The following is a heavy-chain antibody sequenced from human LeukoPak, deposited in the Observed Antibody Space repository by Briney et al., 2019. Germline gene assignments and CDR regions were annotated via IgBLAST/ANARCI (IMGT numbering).Heavy chain of an antibody. J-gene: IGHJ5*02. Sequence: PGGSLRLSCAASGFTLTGYGFHWVRQAPGKGLKWVAVVWYDGTRKYYADSVKGRFTVSRDNSENTVYLQISGLRAEDTAVYYCARDTDTTSHYGRFDPWGQGTLVTVSS. V-gene: IGHV3-33*01. D-gene: IGHD4-17*01. CDR2: VWYDGTRK. CDR3: ARDTDTTSHYGRFDP. CDR1: GFTLTGYG.